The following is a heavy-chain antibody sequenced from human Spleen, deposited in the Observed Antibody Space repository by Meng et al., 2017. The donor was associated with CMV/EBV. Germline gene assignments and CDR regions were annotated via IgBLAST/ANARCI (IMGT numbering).Heavy chain of an antibody. J-gene: IGHJ3*02. Sequence: GGSLRLSCAASGFTVSSNYMSWVRQAPGNGLEWVSVIYSGGTRTFYADSVKGRFTISRDNSKNTLYLQMNSLRAEDTAVYYCARDDYYYAPTIWGQGTMVTVSS. CDR3: ARDDYYYAPTI. CDR1: GFTVSSNY. D-gene: IGHD3-10*01. CDR2: IYSGGTRT. V-gene: IGHV3-23*03.